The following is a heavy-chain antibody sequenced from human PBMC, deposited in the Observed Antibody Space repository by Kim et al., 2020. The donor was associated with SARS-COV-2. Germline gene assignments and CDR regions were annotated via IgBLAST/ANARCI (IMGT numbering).Heavy chain of an antibody. J-gene: IGHJ4*02. CDR3: ATPGGGQQLVRRFDY. Sequence: SETLSLTCTVSGGSISSSSYYWGWIRQPPGKGLEWIGSIYYSGSTYYNPSLKSRVTISVDTSKNQFSLKLSSVTAADTAVYYCATPGGGQQLVRRFDYWGQGTLVTVSS. V-gene: IGHV4-39*01. D-gene: IGHD6-13*01. CDR2: IYYSGST. CDR1: GGSISSSSYY.